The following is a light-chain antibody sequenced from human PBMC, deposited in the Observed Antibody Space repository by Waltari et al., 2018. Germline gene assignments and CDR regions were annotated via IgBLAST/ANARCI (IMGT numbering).Light chain of an antibody. CDR1: SSDVGGYNY. V-gene: IGLV2-14*01. Sequence: QSALTQPASVSGSPGQSIAISCTGTSSDVGGYNYVSWYQPHPDKAPKLMISNVSNRPSGVSNRFSGSKSGNTASLTISGLQAEDEGDYYCASYRDTGTPWVFGGGTKVTVL. CDR2: NVS. J-gene: IGLJ3*02. CDR3: ASYRDTGTPWV.